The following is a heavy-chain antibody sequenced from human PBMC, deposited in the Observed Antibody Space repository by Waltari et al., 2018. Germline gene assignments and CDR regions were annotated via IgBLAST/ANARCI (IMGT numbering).Heavy chain of an antibody. V-gene: IGHV1-2*02. D-gene: IGHD6-13*01. CDR1: GYTFTGYY. J-gene: IGHJ5*02. CDR3: AREFHRAAGGNWFDP. Sequence: QVQLVQSGAEVKKPGASVKVSCKASGYTFTGYYMHWVRQAPGQGLEWMGWINPNSGGTNYAQKFQGRVTMTRDTSISTAYMELSRLRSDDTAVYYCAREFHRAAGGNWFDPWGQGTLVTVSS. CDR2: INPNSGGT.